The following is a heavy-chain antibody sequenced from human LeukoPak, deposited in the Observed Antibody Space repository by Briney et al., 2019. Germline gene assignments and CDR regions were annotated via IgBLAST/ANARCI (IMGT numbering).Heavy chain of an antibody. D-gene: IGHD2-2*01. Sequence: ASVTVSCKASGYSFTGYYMHWVRQAPGQGLEWMGWINPNSGGTNYAQKFQGRVTMTRDTSISTAYMEVSSLRSDDTAVYYCARDPTLRYCSNTNCYLLGDYWGQGTLVIVSS. CDR3: ARDPTLRYCSNTNCYLLGDY. CDR1: GYSFTGYY. J-gene: IGHJ4*02. V-gene: IGHV1-2*02. CDR2: INPNSGGT.